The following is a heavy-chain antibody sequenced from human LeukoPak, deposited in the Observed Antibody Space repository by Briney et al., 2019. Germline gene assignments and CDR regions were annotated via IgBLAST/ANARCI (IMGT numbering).Heavy chain of an antibody. D-gene: IGHD6-19*01. CDR2: ISWNSGSI. J-gene: IGHJ4*02. V-gene: IGHV3-9*01. Sequence: GRSLRLSCAASGVTFDDYAMHWVRQAPGKGLEWVSGISWNSGSIGYAASVKGRFTISRDNAKNSLYLQMNSLRAEDTALYYCAKDPSSGWYRSLYYFDYWGQGTLVTVSS. CDR1: GVTFDDYA. CDR3: AKDPSSGWYRSLYYFDY.